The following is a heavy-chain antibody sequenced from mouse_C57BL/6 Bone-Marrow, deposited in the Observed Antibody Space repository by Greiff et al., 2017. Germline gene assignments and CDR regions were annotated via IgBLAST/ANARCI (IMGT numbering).Heavy chain of an antibody. D-gene: IGHD2-4*01. J-gene: IGHJ2*01. CDR1: GCTFTDYN. CDR3: ARLSYYDYDGYFDY. Sequence: VQLKESGPELVKPGASVKMSCKASGCTFTDYNMHWVKQSHGKSLEWIGYINPNNGGTSYNQKFKGKATLTVNKSSSTAYMELRSLTSEDSAVYYCARLSYYDYDGYFDYWGQGTTLTVSS. CDR2: INPNNGGT. V-gene: IGHV1-22*01.